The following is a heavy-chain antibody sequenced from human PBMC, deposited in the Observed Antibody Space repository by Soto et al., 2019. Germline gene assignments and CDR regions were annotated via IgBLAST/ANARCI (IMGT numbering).Heavy chain of an antibody. CDR2: VYDSGST. D-gene: IGHD1-26*01. Sequence: QVQLQESGPGVVKPSETLSLTCTVTGASVINDYWNWIRQPPGKGLEWIGFVYDSGSTSYNSSLKSRLTISVDTSKNPFSLKLSSVTAADTAVYYCVRQVGATDSYSIDVWGQGTMVTVSS. V-gene: IGHV4-59*02. CDR3: VRQVGATDSYSIDV. J-gene: IGHJ3*01. CDR1: GASVINDY.